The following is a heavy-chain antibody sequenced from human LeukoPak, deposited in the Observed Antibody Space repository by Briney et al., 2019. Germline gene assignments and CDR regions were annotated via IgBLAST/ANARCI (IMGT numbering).Heavy chain of an antibody. CDR2: ISSNGGST. V-gene: IGHV3-64D*06. J-gene: IGHJ5*02. D-gene: IGHD2-8*02. CDR1: GFTFNNYP. Sequence: GGSLRLSCSASGFTFNNYPMYWVRQPPGKGLGYVSVISSNGGSTYYADSVKGRFTISRDNSKNTLYLQMSSLRAEDTAVYYGGKGGSSATWYTWLDPWGRGAWVTVSS. CDR3: GKGGSSATWYTWLDP.